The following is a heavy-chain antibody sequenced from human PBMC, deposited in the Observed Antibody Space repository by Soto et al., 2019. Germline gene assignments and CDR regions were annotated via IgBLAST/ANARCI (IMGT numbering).Heavy chain of an antibody. Sequence: SETPSLTCTVSGGSISSGGYYWSWIRQHPGKGLEWIGYIYYSGSTYYNPSLKSRVTISVDTSKNQFSLKLSSVTAADTAVYYCARAYVVVVVPAAPGVFDPWGQGTLVTVSS. CDR1: GGSISSGGYY. CDR2: IYYSGST. CDR3: ARAYVVVVVPAAPGVFDP. J-gene: IGHJ5*02. D-gene: IGHD2-2*01. V-gene: IGHV4-31*03.